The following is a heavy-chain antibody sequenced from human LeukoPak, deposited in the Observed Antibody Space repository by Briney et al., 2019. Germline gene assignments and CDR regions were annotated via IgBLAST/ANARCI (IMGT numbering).Heavy chain of an antibody. D-gene: IGHD3-3*01. CDR3: ARGLASGYPPIPFDY. J-gene: IGHJ4*02. Sequence: SETLSLTCTVSGGSISSSSYYWGWIRQPPGKGLEWIGSIYYSGSTYYNPSLKSRVTISVDTSKNQFSLKLSSVTAADTAVYYCARGLASGYPPIPFDYWGQGTLVTVSS. CDR2: IYYSGST. V-gene: IGHV4-39*07. CDR1: GGSISSSSYY.